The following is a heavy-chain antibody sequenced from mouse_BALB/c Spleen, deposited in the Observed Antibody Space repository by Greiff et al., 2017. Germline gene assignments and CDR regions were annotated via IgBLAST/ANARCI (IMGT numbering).Heavy chain of an antibody. D-gene: IGHD1-2*01. CDR2: INPSTGYT. Sequence: QVQLQQSGAELAKPGASVKMSCKASGYTFTSYWMHWVKQRPGQGLEWIGYINPSTGYTEYNQKFKDKATLTADKSSSTAYMQLSSLTSEDSAVYYCARSDFRGGYAWFAYWGQGTLVTVSA. CDR3: ARSDFRGGYAWFAY. CDR1: GYTFTSYW. V-gene: IGHV1-7*01. J-gene: IGHJ3*01.